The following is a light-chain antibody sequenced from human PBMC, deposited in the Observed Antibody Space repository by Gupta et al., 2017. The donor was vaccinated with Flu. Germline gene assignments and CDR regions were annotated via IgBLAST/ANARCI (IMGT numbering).Light chain of an antibody. CDR1: NVGSKH. V-gene: IGLV3-21*02. Sequence: DRLSCRGSNVGSKHWHWYEQKPGQSPVLVVYDDRRRHSGVPGRVYGSKSGHTATLIISRFEAVEEADYYCDAWDGSGDQLVWVFGGGTKLTVL. CDR3: DAWDGSGDQLVWV. J-gene: IGLJ3*02. CDR2: DDR.